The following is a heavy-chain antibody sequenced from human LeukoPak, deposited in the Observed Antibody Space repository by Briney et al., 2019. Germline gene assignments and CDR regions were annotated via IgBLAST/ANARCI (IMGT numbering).Heavy chain of an antibody. CDR2: INHSGST. D-gene: IGHD3-22*01. Sequence: PSETLSLTCAVYGGSFSGYYWSWIRQPPGKGLEWIGEINHSGSTNYNPSLKSRVTISVDTSKNQFSLKLSSVTAADTAVYYCATGLRITMIVVVNGWFDPWGQGTLVTVSS. V-gene: IGHV4-34*01. CDR3: ATGLRITMIVVVNGWFDP. CDR1: GGSFSGYY. J-gene: IGHJ5*02.